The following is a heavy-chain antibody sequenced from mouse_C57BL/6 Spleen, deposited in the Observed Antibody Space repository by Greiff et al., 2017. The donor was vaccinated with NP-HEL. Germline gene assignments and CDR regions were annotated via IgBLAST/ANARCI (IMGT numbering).Heavy chain of an antibody. CDR1: GYTFTDYE. D-gene: IGHD1-1*01. CDR3: LITTVVATRDY. CDR2: IDPETGGT. V-gene: IGHV1-15*01. J-gene: IGHJ2*01. Sequence: QVQLKESGAELVRPGASVTLSCKASGYTFTDYEMHWVKQTPVHGLEWIGAIDPETGGTAYNQKFKGKAILTADKSSSTAYMELRSLTSEDSAVYYCLITTVVATRDYWGQGTTLTVSS.